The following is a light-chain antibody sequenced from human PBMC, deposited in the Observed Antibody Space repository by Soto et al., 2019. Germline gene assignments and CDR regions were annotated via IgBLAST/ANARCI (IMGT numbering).Light chain of an antibody. CDR2: GAS. CDR3: QQYGSSPLT. V-gene: IGKV3-20*01. J-gene: IGKJ4*01. Sequence: EIVLTQSPGTLSLSPGERATLSCRASESVSSSYLAWYQQKPGQAPRLLMYGASGKATAIPDRFSGSGSGTDFPLTNSRLETEDFAVYYCQQYGSSPLTFGGGNKVEIK. CDR1: ESVSSSY.